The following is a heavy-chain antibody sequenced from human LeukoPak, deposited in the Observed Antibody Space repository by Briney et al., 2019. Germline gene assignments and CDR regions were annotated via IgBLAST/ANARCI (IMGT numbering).Heavy chain of an antibody. CDR3: ARRTSSSWFNYYYYYMDV. D-gene: IGHD6-13*01. J-gene: IGHJ6*03. Sequence: PSETLSLTCTVSGGSISSYYWSWIRQPPGKGLEWIGYIYYSGSTNYKPSLKSRVTISVETSKNQFSLKLSSVTAADTAVYYCARRTSSSWFNYYYYYMDVWGKGTTVTVSS. CDR2: IYYSGST. CDR1: GGSISSYY. V-gene: IGHV4-59*12.